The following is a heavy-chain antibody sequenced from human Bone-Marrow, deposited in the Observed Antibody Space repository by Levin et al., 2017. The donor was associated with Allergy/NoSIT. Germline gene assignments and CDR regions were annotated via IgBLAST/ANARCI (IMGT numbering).Heavy chain of an antibody. J-gene: IGHJ6*02. V-gene: IGHV3-21*01. D-gene: IGHD5-24*01. CDR1: GFTFSSYS. Sequence: GESLKISCAASGFTFSSYSMNWVRQAPGKGLEWVSSISSSSSYIYYADSVKGRFTISRDNAKNSLYLQMNSLRAEDTAVYYCARDEMATIISSYGMDVWGQGTTVTVSS. CDR2: ISSSSSYI. CDR3: ARDEMATIISSYGMDV.